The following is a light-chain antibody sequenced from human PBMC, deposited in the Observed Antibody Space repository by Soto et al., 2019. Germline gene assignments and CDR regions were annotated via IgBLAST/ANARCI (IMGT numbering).Light chain of an antibody. V-gene: IGLV2-14*01. Sequence: QSVLTQPASMSGSPGQSITISCTGTTSDVGAYNSVSWYQQHPGKAPKVMIYEVSNRPSGVSNRFSGSKSGNTASLTISGLQAEDEADYYCCSYTSSSTVVFGAGTKVTVL. CDR3: CSYTSSSTVV. CDR2: EVS. CDR1: TSDVGAYNS. J-gene: IGLJ2*01.